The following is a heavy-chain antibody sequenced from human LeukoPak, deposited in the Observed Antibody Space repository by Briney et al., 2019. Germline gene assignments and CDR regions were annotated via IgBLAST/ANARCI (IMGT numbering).Heavy chain of an antibody. J-gene: IGHJ6*02. CDR1: GGTFSSYA. Sequence: ASVKVSCKASGGTFSSYAISWARQAPGQGLEWMGRIIPILGIANYAQKFQGRVTITADKSTSTAYMELSSLRSEDTAVYYCARVYCSSTSCYDYYYYGMDVWGQGTTVTVSS. CDR2: IIPILGIA. V-gene: IGHV1-69*04. D-gene: IGHD2-2*01. CDR3: ARVYCSSTSCYDYYYYGMDV.